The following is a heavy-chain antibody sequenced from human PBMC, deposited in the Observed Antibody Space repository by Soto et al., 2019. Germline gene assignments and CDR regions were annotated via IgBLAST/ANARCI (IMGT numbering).Heavy chain of an antibody. CDR1: GFTFSSYS. Sequence: GGSLRLSCAASGFTFSSYSMNWVRQAPGKGLEWVSYISSSSSTIYYADSVKGRFTISRDNAKNSLYLQMNSLRDEDTAVYYCARDMTHDILTGSFYYYGMDVWGQGTTVTVSS. D-gene: IGHD3-9*01. V-gene: IGHV3-48*02. CDR3: ARDMTHDILTGSFYYYGMDV. J-gene: IGHJ6*02. CDR2: ISSSSSTI.